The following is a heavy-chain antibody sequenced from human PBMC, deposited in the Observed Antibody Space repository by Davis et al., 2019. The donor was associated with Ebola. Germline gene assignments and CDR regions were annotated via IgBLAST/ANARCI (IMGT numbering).Heavy chain of an antibody. CDR3: ARIGGYSYGYHPFDY. J-gene: IGHJ4*02. CDR1: GFTFSSYW. CDR2: IKQDGSEK. V-gene: IGHV3-7*03. Sequence: GESLKISCAASGFTFSSYWMSWVRQAPGKGLEWVANIKQDGSEKYYVDSVKGRFTISRDNAKNSLYLQMNSLRAEDTAVYYCARIGGYSYGYHPFDYWGQGTLVTASS. D-gene: IGHD5-18*01.